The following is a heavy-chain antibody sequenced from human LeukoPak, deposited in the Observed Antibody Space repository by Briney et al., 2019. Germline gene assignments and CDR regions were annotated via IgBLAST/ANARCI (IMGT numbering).Heavy chain of an antibody. Sequence: PGGSLRLSCAASGFIVNSNYMIWVRQAPAKGLEWVSVIYSGGTTYYADSVRGRFTISRDNSKNTLYLQMGSLRAEDTAVYYCATVASGGHSHYMDVWGRGTTVPVSS. CDR2: IYSGGTT. CDR3: ATVASGGHSHYMDV. J-gene: IGHJ6*03. CDR1: GFIVNSNY. V-gene: IGHV3-66*02. D-gene: IGHD4-23*01.